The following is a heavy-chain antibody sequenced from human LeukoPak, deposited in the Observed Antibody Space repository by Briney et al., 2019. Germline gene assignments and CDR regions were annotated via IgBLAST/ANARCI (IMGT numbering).Heavy chain of an antibody. CDR2: ITGTSNYR. Sequence: GGSLRLSCTASGFNFRSFIMNWVRQAPGKGLEWVSSITGTSNYRYYSVSVKGRFTISRDNARNSLYLQMNTLRAEDTAVYSCARGADGVSSNSRGWFDPWGQGTLVTVSS. J-gene: IGHJ5*02. V-gene: IGHV3-21*01. D-gene: IGHD2-15*01. CDR3: ARGADGVSSNSRGWFDP. CDR1: GFNFRSFI.